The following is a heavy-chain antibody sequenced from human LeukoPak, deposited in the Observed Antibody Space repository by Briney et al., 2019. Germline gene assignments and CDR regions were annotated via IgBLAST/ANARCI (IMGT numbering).Heavy chain of an antibody. CDR1: GFTFSSYW. D-gene: IGHD6-19*01. CDR3: ARPAVAGPIFDS. J-gene: IGHJ4*02. V-gene: IGHV3-74*01. Sequence: PGGSLRLSCAASGFTFSSYWMHWVRQAPGKGLVWVSRINSDGSSTSYADSVKGRFTISRDNAKNTLYLQMNSLRAEDTAVYYCARPAVAGPIFDSWGQGTPVTVSS. CDR2: INSDGSST.